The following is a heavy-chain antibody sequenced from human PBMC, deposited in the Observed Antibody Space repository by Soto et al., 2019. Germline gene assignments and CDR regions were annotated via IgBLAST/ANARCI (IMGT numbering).Heavy chain of an antibody. CDR3: ANRYYDFWSGYYRFDY. V-gene: IGHV3-7*03. J-gene: IGHJ4*02. Sequence: GSLRLSCAASGFTFSSYWMSWVRQAPGKGLEWVANIKQDGSEKYYVDSVKGRFTISRDNAKNSLYLQMNSLRAEDTAVYYCANRYYDFWSGYYRFDYWGQGTLVTVSS. D-gene: IGHD3-3*01. CDR2: IKQDGSEK. CDR1: GFTFSSYW.